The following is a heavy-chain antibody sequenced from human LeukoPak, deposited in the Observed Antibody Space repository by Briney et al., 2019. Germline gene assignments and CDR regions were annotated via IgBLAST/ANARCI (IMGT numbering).Heavy chain of an antibody. D-gene: IGHD3-3*01. CDR2: IKSKTDGGTT. V-gene: IGHV3-15*01. CDR1: GFTFSNAW. J-gene: IGHJ4*02. Sequence: GGSLRLSCAASGFTFSNAWMSWVRQAPGKGLEWVGRIKSKTDGGTTDYAAPVKGRFTISRDDSKNTLYLQMNSLKTEDTAVYYYTTLTYYDFWSGYYTEYYFDYWGQGTLVTVSS. CDR3: TTLTYYDFWSGYYTEYYFDY.